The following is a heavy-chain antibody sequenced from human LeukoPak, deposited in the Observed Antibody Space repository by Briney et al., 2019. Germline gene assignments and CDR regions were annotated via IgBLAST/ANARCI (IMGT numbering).Heavy chain of an antibody. CDR1: GASISSYY. CDR2: ISYSGST. Sequence: PSETLSLTCTVSGASISSYYWTWIRQPPGKGLEWIGYISYSGSTDYNPSLKGRVTISVDTSKNQFSLKLTSVTAADTGVYYCARGSSHFDKWGQGTLVTVSS. V-gene: IGHV4-59*12. CDR3: ARGSSHFDK. J-gene: IGHJ4*02.